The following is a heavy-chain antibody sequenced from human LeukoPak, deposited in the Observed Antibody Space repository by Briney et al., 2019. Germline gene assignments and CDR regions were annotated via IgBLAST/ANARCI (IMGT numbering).Heavy chain of an antibody. J-gene: IGHJ4*02. D-gene: IGHD4-17*01. V-gene: IGHV1-2*02. CDR3: SRGGRDYGDYIWGIGIDY. Sequence: ASVKVSRKASGYTFTGNFIHWVRQAPGQGLEWMGWINPNSGGTNYAQKFQGRVTMTRDTAISTAYLELTILRPDDPATSFFSRGGRDYGDYIWGIGIDYWGQGTLVTVSS. CDR2: INPNSGGT. CDR1: GYTFTGNF.